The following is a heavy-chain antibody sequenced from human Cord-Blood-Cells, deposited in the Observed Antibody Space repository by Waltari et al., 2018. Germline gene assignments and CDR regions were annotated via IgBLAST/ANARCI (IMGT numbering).Heavy chain of an antibody. J-gene: IGHJ3*02. Sequence: QVQLVESGGGVVQPGRSLRLSCAASGFTFSSYAMHWVRQAPGKGLEWVAVISYDGSNKYYADSVKGRFTISRDNSKNTLYLQMNSLRAEDTAVYYCARRSGYDFMMDAFDIWGQGTMVTVSS. CDR2: ISYDGSNK. V-gene: IGHV3-30-3*01. D-gene: IGHD5-12*01. CDR1: GFTFSSYA. CDR3: ARRSGYDFMMDAFDI.